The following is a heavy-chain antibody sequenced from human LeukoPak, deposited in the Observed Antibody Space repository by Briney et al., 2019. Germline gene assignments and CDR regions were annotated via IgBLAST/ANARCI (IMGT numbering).Heavy chain of an antibody. Sequence: GGSLRLSCVASGFTFSSYAVSWFRQAPGKGLEWVSTVGRSGVDTYYADSVRSRFTISKDSSKNTLQMNSLSAEDTAIYYCVKHSGGVYGNSDSWGQGILVTVSS. D-gene: IGHD1-1*01. CDR2: VGRSGVDT. J-gene: IGHJ4*02. CDR1: GFTFSSYA. CDR3: VKHSGGVYGNSDS. V-gene: IGHV3-23*01.